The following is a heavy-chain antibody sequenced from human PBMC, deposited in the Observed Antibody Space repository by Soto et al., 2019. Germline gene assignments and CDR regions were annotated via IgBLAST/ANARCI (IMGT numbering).Heavy chain of an antibody. D-gene: IGHD6-13*01. CDR1: GYTFTSYD. J-gene: IGHJ4*02. V-gene: IGHV1-8*01. CDR3: AREHSISLRFDY. Sequence: QVQLVQSGAEVKKPGASVKVSCKASGYTFTSYDINWMRQSTGQGLEWMGWMNANSGNTGYAQKFQGRVTMTRNTSISTAYMELSSLRSDDTAVYYCAREHSISLRFDYWGQGTLVTVSS. CDR2: MNANSGNT.